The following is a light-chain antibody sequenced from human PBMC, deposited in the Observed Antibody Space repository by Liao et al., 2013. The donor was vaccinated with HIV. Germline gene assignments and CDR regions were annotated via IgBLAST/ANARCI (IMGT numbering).Light chain of an antibody. CDR2: QDT. CDR3: QVWDSRTDHYV. V-gene: IGLV3-1*01. Sequence: SYELTQPPSVSVSPGQTASITCSGDKLGDKYACWYQQKPGQSPVLVIYQDTKRPSGIPERFSGSNSGNTATLTISGTQAMDEADYYCQVWDSRTDHYVFGSGTTVTVL. CDR1: KLGDKY. J-gene: IGLJ1*01.